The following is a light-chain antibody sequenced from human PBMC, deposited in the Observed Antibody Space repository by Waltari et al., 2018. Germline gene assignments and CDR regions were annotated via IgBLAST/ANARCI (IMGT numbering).Light chain of an antibody. Sequence: QSVLTQPPSASGTPVQRIPISCAGGASNIGRDNVCWYQPAPGRTPRLLISQHDQRSSGVPDRFSGSKSGTSVSLAISGLRFEDDADYYWAAWDASLSGYLFGAGTKVTVL. CDR3: AAWDASLSGYL. J-gene: IGLJ1*01. CDR2: QHD. V-gene: IGLV1-47*01. CDR1: ASNIGRDN.